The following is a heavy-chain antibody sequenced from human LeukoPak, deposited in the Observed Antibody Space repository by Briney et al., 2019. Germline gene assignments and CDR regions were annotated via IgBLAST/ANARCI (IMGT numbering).Heavy chain of an antibody. CDR2: IKSKTDGGTT. J-gene: IGHJ4*02. CDR1: GFTFSNAW. Sequence: PGGSLRLSCAASGFTFSNAWMSWVRQAPGKGLEWVGRIKSKTDGGTTDYAAPVRGRFTISRDDSKNTLYLQMNSLKTEDTAVYYCTTLWLLYYFDYWGQGTLVTVSS. D-gene: IGHD5-18*01. CDR3: TTLWLLYYFDY. V-gene: IGHV3-15*01.